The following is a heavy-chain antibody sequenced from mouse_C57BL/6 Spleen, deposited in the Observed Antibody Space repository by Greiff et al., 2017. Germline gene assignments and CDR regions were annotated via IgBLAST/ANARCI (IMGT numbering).Heavy chain of an antibody. J-gene: IGHJ3*01. Sequence: QVQLQQSGAELVKPGASVKLSCKASGYTFTSYWMHWVKQRPGQGLEWIGMIHPNSGSTNYNEKFKSKATLTVDKSSSTAYMQLSSLTSEDSAVYYCARSDSSGYLSWFAYWGQGTLVTVSA. D-gene: IGHD3-2*02. CDR2: IHPNSGST. CDR3: ARSDSSGYLSWFAY. V-gene: IGHV1-64*01. CDR1: GYTFTSYW.